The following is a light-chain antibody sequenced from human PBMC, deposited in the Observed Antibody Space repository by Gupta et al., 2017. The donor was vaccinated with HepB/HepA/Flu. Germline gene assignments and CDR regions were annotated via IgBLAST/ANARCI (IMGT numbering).Light chain of an antibody. Sequence: DIQLTQSPSSLSASVGDRVTITCRASQTINNFLNWYQQEPGRAPHLLIYAASTLQSGVPSRFSGSGSGTEFTLTISSLQLEDVGTYFCQQSFSRPRTFGQGTKVEI. V-gene: IGKV1-39*01. J-gene: IGKJ1*01. CDR1: QTINNF. CDR2: AAS. CDR3: QQSFSRPRT.